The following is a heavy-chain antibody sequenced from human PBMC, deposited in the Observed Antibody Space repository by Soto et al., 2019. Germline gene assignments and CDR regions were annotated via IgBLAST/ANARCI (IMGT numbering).Heavy chain of an antibody. D-gene: IGHD3-9*01. Sequence: VASVKVSCKASGGTFNSCAISWVRQAPGQGLEWMGGIIPIFGTANYAQKFQGRVTITADESTSTAYMELSSLRSEDTAVYYCARGWSYDILTGYSYWGQGTLVTVSS. CDR3: ARGWSYDILTGYSY. CDR2: IIPIFGTA. V-gene: IGHV1-69*13. CDR1: GGTFNSCA. J-gene: IGHJ4*02.